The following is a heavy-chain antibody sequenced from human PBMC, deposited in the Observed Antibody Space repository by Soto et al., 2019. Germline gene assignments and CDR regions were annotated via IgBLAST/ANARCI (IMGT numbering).Heavy chain of an antibody. D-gene: IGHD3-22*01. CDR1: GFTFSSYE. CDR2: ISSSGSTI. CDR3: ARRVITSYYFNY. J-gene: IGHJ4*02. Sequence: GGSLRLSCAASGFTFSSYEMNWVRQAPGKGLEWVSYISSSGSTIYYADSVKGRFTISRDNAKNSLYLQMNSLRAEDTAVYYCARRVITSYYFNYWGQGXLVTVYS. V-gene: IGHV3-48*03.